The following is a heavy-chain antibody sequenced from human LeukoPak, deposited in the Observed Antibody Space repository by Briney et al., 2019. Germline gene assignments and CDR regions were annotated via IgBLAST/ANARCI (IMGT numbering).Heavy chain of an antibody. CDR1: GDPLNDNLYY. Sequence: SETLSLTCNVSGDPLNDNLYYWGWIRQSPGKGLEWIGAFYSSGSTSSHSSLKSRVTISVDTSRTQLSLKLDSVTDTDTAVYYCVRDGRFDSACFDSWGPGILVTVSS. CDR3: VRDGRFDSACFDS. J-gene: IGHJ4*02. CDR2: FYSSGST. V-gene: IGHV4-39*07. D-gene: IGHD6-19*01.